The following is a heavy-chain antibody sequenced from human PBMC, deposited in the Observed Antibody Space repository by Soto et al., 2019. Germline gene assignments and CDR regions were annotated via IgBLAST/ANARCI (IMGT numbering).Heavy chain of an antibody. CDR2: IKSKTDGGTT. V-gene: IGHV3-15*07. J-gene: IGHJ4*02. CDR1: GFTFSNAW. Sequence: EVQLVESGGGLVKPGGSLRLSCAASGFTFSNAWMNWVRQAPGKGLEWVGRIKSKTDGGTTDYAAPGKGRFTSSRDDSKNTLYLQMNSLKTEDTAVYYCTTDLAPYYDFWSGYMKYFDYWGQGTLVTVSS. D-gene: IGHD3-3*01. CDR3: TTDLAPYYDFWSGYMKYFDY.